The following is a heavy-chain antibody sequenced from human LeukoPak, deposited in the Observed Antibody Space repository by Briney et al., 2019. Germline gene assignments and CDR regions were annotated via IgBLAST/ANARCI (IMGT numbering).Heavy chain of an antibody. CDR3: AKDRAAGVVTTYDS. Sequence: GGSLRLSCAASGFTFNNYAMYWVRQAPGKGLEWVAQISYDGTNKYYADSVKGRFTISRDNSKNTLSPQMNSLRAEDTSLYYCAKDRAAGVVTTYDSWGQGTLVTVSS. CDR1: GFTFNNYA. CDR2: ISYDGTNK. V-gene: IGHV3-30-3*01. J-gene: IGHJ4*02. D-gene: IGHD2-21*02.